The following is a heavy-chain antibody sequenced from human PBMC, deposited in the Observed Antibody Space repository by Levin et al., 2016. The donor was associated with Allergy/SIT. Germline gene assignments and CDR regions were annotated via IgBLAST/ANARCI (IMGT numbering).Heavy chain of an antibody. V-gene: IGHV4-59*01. CDR3: ARSSTGRFDY. J-gene: IGHJ4*02. Sequence: SETLSLTCTVSGGSISSYYWSWIRQPPGKGLEWIGYIYYSGSTNYNPSLKSRVTISVDTSKSQFSLKLSSVTAADTAVYYCARSSTGRFDYWGQGTLVTVSS. CDR1: GGSISSYY. CDR2: IYYSGST. D-gene: IGHD1-14*01.